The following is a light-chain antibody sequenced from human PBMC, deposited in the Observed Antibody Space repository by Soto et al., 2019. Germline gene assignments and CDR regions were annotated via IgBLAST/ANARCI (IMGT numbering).Light chain of an antibody. CDR1: QSVSSSY. V-gene: IGKV3-20*01. CDR2: GAS. CDR3: QQYGSSLT. J-gene: IGKJ4*01. Sequence: EIVFTQSPGTLSFSPGERATLSCRVSQSVSSSYLAWYQQKPGQAPRLLIYGASSRATGIPDRFSGSGSGTDFTLTISRLEPEDFAVYYCQQYGSSLTLGGGTKVDIK.